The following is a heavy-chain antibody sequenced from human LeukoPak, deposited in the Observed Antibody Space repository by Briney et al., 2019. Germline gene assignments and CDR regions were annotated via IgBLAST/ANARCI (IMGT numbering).Heavy chain of an antibody. Sequence: GGSLRLSCVVSGFTFSNFWMSWVRQAPGKGLEWVSAISGSGGSTYYADSVKGRFTISRDNSKSTVYLQMNSLRVEGAAVYYCSKDLTSDFGGDLDPWGQGTLVTVSS. CDR3: SKDLTSDFGGDLDP. J-gene: IGHJ5*02. CDR1: GFTFSNFW. CDR2: ISGSGGST. D-gene: IGHD3-10*01. V-gene: IGHV3-23*01.